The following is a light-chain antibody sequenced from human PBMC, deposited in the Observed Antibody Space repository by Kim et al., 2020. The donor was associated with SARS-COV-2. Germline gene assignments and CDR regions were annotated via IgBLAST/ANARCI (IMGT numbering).Light chain of an antibody. CDR1: QTVSSRY. CDR2: GAS. J-gene: IGKJ4*01. V-gene: IGKV3-20*01. Sequence: PGERATLSCRASQTVSSRYLAWYQQQPGQAPRLLIYGASNRATGIPDRVSGSGSGTDFTLIISRLEPEDFGVYYCQQYGSSPPLTFGGGTKVDIK. CDR3: QQYGSSPPLT.